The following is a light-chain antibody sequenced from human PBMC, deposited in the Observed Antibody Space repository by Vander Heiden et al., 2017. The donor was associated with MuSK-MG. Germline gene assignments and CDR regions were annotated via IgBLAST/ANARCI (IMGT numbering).Light chain of an antibody. CDR1: SSNIGTNS. CDR3: AVWDDSLNAYV. V-gene: IGLV1-44*01. CDR2: MNR. Sequence: QSVLPQLPSASGTPGQRVTVSCSGSSSNIGTNSVNWYQHVPGTAPKLLIYMNRHRPSGVPDRFSASKSGTSASLAISGLHADDEADYYCAVWDDSLNAYVFGTGSKVTVL. J-gene: IGLJ1*01.